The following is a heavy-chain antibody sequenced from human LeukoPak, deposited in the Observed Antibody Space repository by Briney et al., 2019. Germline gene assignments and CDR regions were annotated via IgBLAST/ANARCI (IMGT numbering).Heavy chain of an antibody. J-gene: IGHJ3*01. CDR3: VKDLDDYPPSDAFDL. CDR1: GFTFSDYP. CDR2: ISSNGGNT. V-gene: IGHV3-64D*06. Sequence: GGSLRLSCSAFGFTFSDYPMHWVRQAPGKGLESVSTISSNGGNTHYADSVKGRFTISRDNSKNTLYLQMSSLRAEDTAVYYCVKDLDDYPPSDAFDLWGQGTMVTVSS. D-gene: IGHD5-24*01.